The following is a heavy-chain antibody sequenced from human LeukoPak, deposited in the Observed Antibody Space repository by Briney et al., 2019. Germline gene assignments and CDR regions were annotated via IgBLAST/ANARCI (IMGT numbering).Heavy chain of an antibody. V-gene: IGHV1-2*02. Sequence: ASVKVSCKASGYSFIGYHMHWVRQAPGQGLEWMGWINPNSGGTNYAQKFQGRVTMTRDTSIRTAYMELSRLRADDTAVYYCARDGGIAAVPAANWFDPWGQGTLVTVSS. D-gene: IGHD2-2*01. CDR1: GYSFIGYH. J-gene: IGHJ5*02. CDR3: ARDGGIAAVPAANWFDP. CDR2: INPNSGGT.